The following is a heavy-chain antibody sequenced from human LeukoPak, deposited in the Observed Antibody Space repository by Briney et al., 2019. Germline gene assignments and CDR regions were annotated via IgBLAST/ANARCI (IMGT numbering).Heavy chain of an antibody. CDR3: AGGWASSWYYFDF. D-gene: IGHD2-2*01. J-gene: IGHJ4*02. V-gene: IGHV4-59*01. CDR1: GGSLRNYY. Sequence: SETLSLTCAVSGGSLRNYYWSWIRQPPGKGLAWIGYTYDSGSSSYNPSLRSRVSISIDTSKNQFSLNLSSVTAADTAVYYCAGGWASSWYYFDFWGQGTLVTVSS. CDR2: TYDSGSS.